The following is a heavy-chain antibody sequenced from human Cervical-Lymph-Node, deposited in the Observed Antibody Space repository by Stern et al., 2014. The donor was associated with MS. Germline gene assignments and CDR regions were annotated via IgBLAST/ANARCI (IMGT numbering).Heavy chain of an antibody. J-gene: IGHJ4*02. CDR2: IYSGGST. V-gene: IGHV3-66*02. CDR1: GFSVGPHY. Sequence: EDQLVESGGGLVRPGGSLRLSCAASGFSVGPHYMSWVRQAPGKGLEWVSIIYSGGSTSYTDSVKGRFTISRDTSKNTLYLQMDSLRAEDTAIYYCARDREAKLDYFDYWGQGTLVTVSS. CDR3: ARDREAKLDYFDY. D-gene: IGHD1-26*01.